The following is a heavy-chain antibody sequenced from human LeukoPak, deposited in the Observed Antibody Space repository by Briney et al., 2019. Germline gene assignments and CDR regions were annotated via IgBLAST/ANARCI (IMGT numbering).Heavy chain of an antibody. J-gene: IGHJ4*02. Sequence: PGESLKISCKGSGYTFTSHWIGWVRQMPGKGLEWMGIIYPGDSSDTRYSPSFQGQVTISADKSISTAYLQWSSLKASDTAMYYCARLGAPWLILSGYSSGWYGDYWGQGTLVTVSS. V-gene: IGHV5-51*01. CDR1: GYTFTSHW. D-gene: IGHD6-19*01. CDR2: IYPGDSSDT. CDR3: ARLGAPWLILSGYSSGWYGDY.